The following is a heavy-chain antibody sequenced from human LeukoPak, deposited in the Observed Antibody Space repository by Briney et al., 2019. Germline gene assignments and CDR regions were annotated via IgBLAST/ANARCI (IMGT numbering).Heavy chain of an antibody. CDR1: GFTFSSYA. CDR2: ISYDGSYK. J-gene: IGHJ4*02. CDR3: ARIKSGIDY. D-gene: IGHD6-25*01. Sequence: GRSLRLSCAASGFTFSSYAMHWVRQAPGKGLEWVAVISYDGSYKYYADSVKGRCTISRDNSKNTLYLQMNSLRAEDTAVYYCARIKSGIDYWGQGTLVTVSS. V-gene: IGHV3-30*14.